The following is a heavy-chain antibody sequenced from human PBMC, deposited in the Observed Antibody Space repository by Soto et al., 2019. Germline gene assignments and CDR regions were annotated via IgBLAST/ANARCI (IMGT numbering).Heavy chain of an antibody. V-gene: IGHV4-59*08. D-gene: IGHD4-17*01. CDR2: IYDSGTT. J-gene: IGHJ4*02. CDR1: GGSIPGYY. Sequence: QVQLRESGPGLVRPSETLSLTCTVSGGSIPGYYWSWIRQPPGKGLEWIGYIYDSGTTTYNAALKSRVTISADTSKNQCSLNLRSVTAADTAVYYCARRNYGEEGYFFDFWGQGLLVTVSS. CDR3: ARRNYGEEGYFFDF.